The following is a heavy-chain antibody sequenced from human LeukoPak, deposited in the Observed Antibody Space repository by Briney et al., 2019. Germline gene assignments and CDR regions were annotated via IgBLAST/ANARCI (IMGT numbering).Heavy chain of an antibody. V-gene: IGHV4-4*07. CDR3: AGYSSSWSFDY. Sequence: SETLSLTCPVSGGSITSYYWSWIRQPAGKGLEWIGRIYTSGSTNYNPSLKSRVTMSVDTSKNQFSLKLSSVTAADTAVYYCAGYSSSWSFDYWGQGTLVTVSS. D-gene: IGHD6-13*01. CDR2: IYTSGST. CDR1: GGSITSYY. J-gene: IGHJ4*02.